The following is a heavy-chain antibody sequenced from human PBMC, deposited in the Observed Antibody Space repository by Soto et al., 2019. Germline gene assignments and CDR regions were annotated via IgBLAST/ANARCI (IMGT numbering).Heavy chain of an antibody. D-gene: IGHD5-12*01. CDR2: IYYSGST. CDR3: ARRRYVGGYDLGFDY. J-gene: IGHJ4*02. CDR1: GGSISSYY. V-gene: IGHV4-59*08. Sequence: SETLSLTCTVSGGSISSYYWSWIRQPPGKGLEWIGYIYYSGSTNYNPSLKSRVTISVDTSKNQFSLKLSSVTAADTAVYYCARRRYVGGYDLGFDYWGQGTLVTVSS.